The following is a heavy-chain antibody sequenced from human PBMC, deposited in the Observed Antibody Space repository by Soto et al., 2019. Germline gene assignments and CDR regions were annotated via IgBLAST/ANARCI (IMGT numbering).Heavy chain of an antibody. CDR1: GGSISSGDDY. CDR3: ARGPRSGHGYYYYYYGMDV. V-gene: IGHV4-30-4*01. D-gene: IGHD3-3*01. Sequence: SETLSLTCTVSGGSISSGDDYWSWIRQPPGKGLEWIGYIYYSGSTYYNPSLKSRVTISVDTSKNQFSLKLSSVTAADTAVYYCARGPRSGHGYYYYYYGMDVWGQGTTVTVSS. CDR2: IYYSGST. J-gene: IGHJ6*02.